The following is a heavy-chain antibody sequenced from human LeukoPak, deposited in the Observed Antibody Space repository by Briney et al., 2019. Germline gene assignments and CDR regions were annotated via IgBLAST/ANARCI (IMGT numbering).Heavy chain of an antibody. CDR1: GYSITNGDY. CDR2: IYNSAST. CDR3: ARNSTSGFFDY. Sequence: SETLSLTCVVSGYSITNGDYWGWIRQSPGKGLEWIASIYNSASTHYNPSLRGRVTILVDTSKNEFSLKMRSVTAADTAVYYCARNSTSGFFDYWGQGTLATVSS. J-gene: IGHJ4*02. D-gene: IGHD3-10*01. V-gene: IGHV4-38-2*01.